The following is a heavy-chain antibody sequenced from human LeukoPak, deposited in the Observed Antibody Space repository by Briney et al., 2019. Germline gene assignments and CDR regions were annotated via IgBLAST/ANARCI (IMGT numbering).Heavy chain of an antibody. D-gene: IGHD5-24*01. V-gene: IGHV3-30*18. CDR3: AKDLEMATITNIFDY. CDR2: ISFDGSNK. Sequence: GGSLRLSCAASGFTFSSYGMHWVRQAPGKGLEWGAVISFDGSNKYYADSVKGRFTISRDNSKNTLYLQMNSLRAEDTAVYYCAKDLEMATITNIFDYWGQGTLVTVSS. CDR1: GFTFSSYG. J-gene: IGHJ4*02.